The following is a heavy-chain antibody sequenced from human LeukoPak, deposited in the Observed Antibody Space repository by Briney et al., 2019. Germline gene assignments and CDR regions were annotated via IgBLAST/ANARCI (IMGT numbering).Heavy chain of an antibody. CDR1: QLSFSSYS. Sequence: GGSLRLSCAASQLSFSSYSFNWVRQAPGQGLEWVASINKGATHTYYADSMRGRFTVSRDDAKNSLFLQMHSLSAEDTAVYYCVRLRRNGDTSGYYYYYDYWGRGTLVTVSS. CDR2: INKGATHT. J-gene: IGHJ4*02. D-gene: IGHD3-22*01. CDR3: VRLRRNGDTSGYYYYYDY. V-gene: IGHV3-21*06.